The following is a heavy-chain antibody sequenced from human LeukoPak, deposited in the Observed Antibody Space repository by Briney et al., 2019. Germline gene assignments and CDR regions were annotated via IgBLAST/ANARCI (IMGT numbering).Heavy chain of an antibody. CDR2: ISSSSYI. D-gene: IGHD2-8*02. Sequence: GGSLRLSCAASGFTFSSYSMNWVRQAPGKGLEWVSSISSSSYIYYADSVKGRFTISRDNAKNSLYLQMNSLRAEDTAVYYCARESSGLYYYYYYMDVWGKGTTVTVPS. CDR3: ARESSGLYYYYYYMDV. J-gene: IGHJ6*03. CDR1: GFTFSSYS. V-gene: IGHV3-21*01.